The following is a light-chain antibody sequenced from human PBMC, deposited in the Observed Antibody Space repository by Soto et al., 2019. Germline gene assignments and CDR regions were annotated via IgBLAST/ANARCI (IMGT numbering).Light chain of an antibody. Sequence: QSVLTQPAAVSGGPGQTITICCTGTSSDIGGYNAVCWYQHHPGKAPKLIIYEVTHRPPGVSDRFSASKSGNTASLTISGLQAEDEADYYCNSFRVSHLYVFGAGTKVTVL. CDR1: SSDIGGYNA. CDR3: NSFRVSHLYV. J-gene: IGLJ1*01. V-gene: IGLV2-14*01. CDR2: EVT.